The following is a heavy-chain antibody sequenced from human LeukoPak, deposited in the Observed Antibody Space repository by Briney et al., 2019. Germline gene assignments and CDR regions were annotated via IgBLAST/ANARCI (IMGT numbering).Heavy chain of an antibody. CDR3: AKGPVVAAATYYFGY. V-gene: IGHV3-23*01. CDR1: RFTFSIYA. CDR2: LSVSGNNT. Sequence: GRTLRLSCAPPRFTFSIYAMSHIRQAPGNELKWVSVLSVSGNNTYYADSVKGRFTISRDNSKNTLYLQMNSLRAEDTAVYYCAKGPVVAAATYYFGYWGQGTLVSVSS. J-gene: IGHJ4*02. D-gene: IGHD2-15*01.